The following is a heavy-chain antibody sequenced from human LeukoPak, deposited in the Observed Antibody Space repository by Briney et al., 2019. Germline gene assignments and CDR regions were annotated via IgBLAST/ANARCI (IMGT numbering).Heavy chain of an antibody. CDR1: GFTFSSYA. Sequence: GGSLRLSCAASGFTFSSYAMSWVRQAPGKGLEWVSTLIGTGANTFYADSVKGRFPISRDNSKSTLYLQMSSLRAEDTAVYYCARDGTTTLYYMDVWGKGTTVTVSS. J-gene: IGHJ6*03. V-gene: IGHV3-23*01. D-gene: IGHD1-26*01. CDR3: ARDGTTTLYYMDV. CDR2: LIGTGANT.